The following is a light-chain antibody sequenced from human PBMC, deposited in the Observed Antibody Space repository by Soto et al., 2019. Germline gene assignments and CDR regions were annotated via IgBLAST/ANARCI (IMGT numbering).Light chain of an antibody. CDR1: SSDIGGYNY. J-gene: IGLJ1*01. V-gene: IGLV2-14*03. Sequence: QSALTQPASVSGSPGQSITISCTGTSSDIGGYNYVSWYQQLPGKVPKLIIYDVSNRPSGVSDRFSGSKSGNAASLTISGLQAEDEADYYCSSYTSTSTLHVFGTGTQLTVL. CDR2: DVS. CDR3: SSYTSTSTLHV.